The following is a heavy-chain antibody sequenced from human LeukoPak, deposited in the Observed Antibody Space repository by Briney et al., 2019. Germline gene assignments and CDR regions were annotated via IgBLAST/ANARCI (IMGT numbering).Heavy chain of an antibody. J-gene: IGHJ4*01. CDR2: LSGSGITT. Sequence: GGSLRLSCAASGFTFSNSAMSWVRQAPGKGLEWVSTLSGSGITTYYADSVKGRFTISRDNSKNTLYLQMNTLRAEDSALYYCAKGIYSSGWSYFDYWGHRTLVTVSS. CDR3: AKGIYSSGWSYFDY. V-gene: IGHV3-23*01. D-gene: IGHD6-19*01. CDR1: GFTFSNSA.